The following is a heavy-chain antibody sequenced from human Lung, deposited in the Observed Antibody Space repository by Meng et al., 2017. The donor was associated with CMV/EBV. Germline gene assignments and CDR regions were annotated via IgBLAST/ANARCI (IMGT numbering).Heavy chain of an antibody. CDR1: GFTFSSYS. D-gene: IGHD1-26*01. J-gene: IGHJ4*02. Sequence: GGSLRLSCAASGFTFSSYSMNWVRQAPGKGLEWLSYISSSRTADYADSVKGRLTISRDNVNKSLYLQINSLRAEDTAVYYCARDYVGASGLDYWGQGTLVTVSS. CDR3: ARDYVGASGLDY. CDR2: ISSSRTA. V-gene: IGHV3-48*01.